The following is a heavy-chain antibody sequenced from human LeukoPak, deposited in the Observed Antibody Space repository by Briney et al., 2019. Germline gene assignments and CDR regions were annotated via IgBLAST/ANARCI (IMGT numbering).Heavy chain of an antibody. D-gene: IGHD3-10*01. CDR2: INPSGGGT. CDR1: GYTFTSYY. V-gene: IGHV1-46*01. J-gene: IGHJ4*02. CDR3: ARDRTMVRGVDTYLFDY. Sequence: GASVKVSCKASGYTFTSYYMHWVRQAPGQGLEWMGIINPSGGGTSYAQKFQDRVTMTRDTSTSTVYMELSSLRSEDTAVYYCARDRTMVRGVDTYLFDYWGQGTLVTVSS.